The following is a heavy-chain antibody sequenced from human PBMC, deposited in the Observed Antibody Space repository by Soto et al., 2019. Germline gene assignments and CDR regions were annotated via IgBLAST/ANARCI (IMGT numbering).Heavy chain of an antibody. D-gene: IGHD3-16*01. CDR3: ASRVGAVDY. J-gene: IGHJ4*02. CDR2: IYHDGSNK. Sequence: QVQLVESGGGGVQPGRSLRLSCATSGFTFSSFVMHWVRQAPGKGLEWVAVIYHDGSNKYYADSVKGRFTISRDNSKSTLYLQTNSLRAEDTAVYYCASRVGAVDYWGQGTLVTVSS. CDR1: GFTFSSFV. V-gene: IGHV3-33*01.